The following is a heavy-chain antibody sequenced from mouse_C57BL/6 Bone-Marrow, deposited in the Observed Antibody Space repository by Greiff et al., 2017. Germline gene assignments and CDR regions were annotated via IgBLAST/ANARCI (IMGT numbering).Heavy chain of an antibody. CDR2: IDPVSGDT. V-gene: IGHV1-11*01. Sequence: QVQLQQSGAELASPGASVTLSCKASGYTFTDYIMNWVKKRPGQGLEWIGRIDPVSGDTNYNQKFKGKATFSVDQSSSTVYMVFSSLTSADSAVYYCSLSHYYAMDYWGQGTSVTVSS. J-gene: IGHJ4*01. CDR1: GYTFTDYI. CDR3: SLSHYYAMDY. D-gene: IGHD1-2*01.